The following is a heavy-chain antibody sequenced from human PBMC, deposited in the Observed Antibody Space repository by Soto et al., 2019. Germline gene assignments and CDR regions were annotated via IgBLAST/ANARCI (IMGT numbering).Heavy chain of an antibody. J-gene: IGHJ5*02. Sequence: GGSLRLSCAASGFTVSSNYMSWVRQAPGKGLEWVSVIYSGGSTYYADSVKGRFTISRDNSKNTLYLQMNSLRAEDTAVYYCAREKRGYSYGVFDPWGQGTLVTVSS. CDR2: IYSGGST. V-gene: IGHV3-53*01. CDR3: AREKRGYSYGVFDP. CDR1: GFTVSSNY. D-gene: IGHD5-18*01.